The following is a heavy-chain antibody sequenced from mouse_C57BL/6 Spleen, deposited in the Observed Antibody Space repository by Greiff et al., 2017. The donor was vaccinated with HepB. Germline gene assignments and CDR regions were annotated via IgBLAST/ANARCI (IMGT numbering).Heavy chain of an antibody. V-gene: IGHV1-15*01. Sequence: SGAELVRPGASVTLSCKASGYTFTDYEMHWVKQTPVHGLEWIGAIDPETGGTAYNQKFKGKAILTADKSSRTAYMELRSLTAEDSAVYYCTRGRANWDRYFDVWGTGTTVTVSS. J-gene: IGHJ1*03. CDR3: TRGRANWDRYFDV. D-gene: IGHD4-1*01. CDR1: GYTFTDYE. CDR2: IDPETGGT.